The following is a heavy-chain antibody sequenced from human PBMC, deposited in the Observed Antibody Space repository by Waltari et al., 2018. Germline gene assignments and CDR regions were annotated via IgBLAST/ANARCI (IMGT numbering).Heavy chain of an antibody. CDR3: ARDHEATPFDY. CDR2: IKQDGSEK. CDR1: GFTFSSYR. Sequence: EVQLVESGGGLVQPGGSLRLSCAASGFTFSSYRISWVRQAPGKGLEWVANIKQDGSEKYYVDSVKGRFTISRDNAKNSLYLQMNSLRAEDTAVYYCARDHEATPFDYWGQGTLVTVSS. V-gene: IGHV3-7*04. J-gene: IGHJ4*02.